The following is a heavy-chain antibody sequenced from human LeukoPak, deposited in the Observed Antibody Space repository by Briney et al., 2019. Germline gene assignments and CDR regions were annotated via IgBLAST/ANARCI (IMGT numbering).Heavy chain of an antibody. Sequence: GSSVKVSCKASGGTFSSYAISWVRQAPGQGLEWMGGIIPIFGTANYAQKFQGRVTITADESTSTAYMELSSLRSEDTAVYYCARDRQRIAVGVDWFDPWGQGTLVTVSS. CDR1: GGTFSSYA. D-gene: IGHD6-19*01. CDR2: IIPIFGTA. J-gene: IGHJ5*02. CDR3: ARDRQRIAVGVDWFDP. V-gene: IGHV1-69*01.